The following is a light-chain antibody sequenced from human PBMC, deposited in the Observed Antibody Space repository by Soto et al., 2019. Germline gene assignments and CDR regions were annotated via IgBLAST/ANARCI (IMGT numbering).Light chain of an antibody. J-gene: IGLJ1*01. CDR1: SSDVGGYNY. V-gene: IGLV2-14*03. CDR2: DVT. Sequence: QSALTQPASVSGSPGQSITISCTGTSSDVGGYNYVSWYQHHPGKVPKLMIYDVTNRPSGVSNRFSGSKSGNTASLTISGLQAEEEADYYCSSYTSSSTPVFGTGTKSPS. CDR3: SSYTSSSTPV.